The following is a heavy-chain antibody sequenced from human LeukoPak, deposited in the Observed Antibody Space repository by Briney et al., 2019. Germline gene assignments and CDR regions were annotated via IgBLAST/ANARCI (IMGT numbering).Heavy chain of an antibody. D-gene: IGHD2-2*01. CDR1: GFTFSSYA. CDR3: ARDQGCSSTNCYSLFFHY. Sequence: QPGGSLRLSCAASGFTFSSYAMSWVRQAPGKGLEWVSTISGNGGTTYYAGSVKGRFTISRDNSQNTLYLQMNSLRAEDTAVYYCARDQGCSSTNCYSLFFHYWGQGTLVTVSS. J-gene: IGHJ4*02. V-gene: IGHV3-23*01. CDR2: ISGNGGTT.